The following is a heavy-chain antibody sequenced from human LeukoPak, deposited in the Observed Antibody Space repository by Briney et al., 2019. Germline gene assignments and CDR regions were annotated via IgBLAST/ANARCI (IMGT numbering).Heavy chain of an antibody. J-gene: IGHJ4*02. D-gene: IGHD6-13*01. CDR2: IKQDGSEK. Sequence: GGSLRLSCAASGFIFSSYWMSWVRQAPGKGLEWVANIKQDGSEKYYVDSVKGRFTISRDNAKNSLYLQMNSLRAEDTAVYYCARERLISSSSDYWGQGTLVTVSS. CDR1: GFIFSSYW. CDR3: ARERLISSSSDY. V-gene: IGHV3-7*01.